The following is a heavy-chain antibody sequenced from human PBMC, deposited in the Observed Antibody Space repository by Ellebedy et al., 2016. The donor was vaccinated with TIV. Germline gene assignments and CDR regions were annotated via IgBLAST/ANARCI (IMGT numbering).Heavy chain of an antibody. CDR3: ARGGYYDVNGQGAFDI. Sequence: GESLKISCAASGFTFSRYAMHWVRQAPGKGLEWVAVISYDGSNKYYADSVKGRFTISRDNSKNTLSLEMSSLRAEDTAVYYCARGGYYDVNGQGAFDIWGRGTLVTVSS. J-gene: IGHJ3*02. V-gene: IGHV3-30*04. CDR2: ISYDGSNK. D-gene: IGHD3-22*01. CDR1: GFTFSRYA.